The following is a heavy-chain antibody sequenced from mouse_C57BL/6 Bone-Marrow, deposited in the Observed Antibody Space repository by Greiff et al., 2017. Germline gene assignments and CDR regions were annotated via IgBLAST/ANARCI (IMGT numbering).Heavy chain of an antibody. D-gene: IGHD4-1*01. CDR3: ARRDWDGDY. CDR2: IDPSDDYT. J-gene: IGHJ2*01. V-gene: IGHV1-69*01. Sequence: QVQLQQPGAELVMPGASVKLSCKASGYTFTSYWMPWVQQRPAQGLEWIGEIDPSDDYTNYKQKFKGKSTLTGDTSSSTPYMQRSSLTSEDSAVYYCARRDWDGDYWGQGTTLTVSS. CDR1: GYTFTSYW.